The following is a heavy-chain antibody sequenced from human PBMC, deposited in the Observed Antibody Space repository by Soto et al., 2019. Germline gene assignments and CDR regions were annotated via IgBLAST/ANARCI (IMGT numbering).Heavy chain of an antibody. CDR3: ARHIVVVVAATPYYGMDV. D-gene: IGHD2-15*01. V-gene: IGHV4-59*01. Sequence: QVQLQESGPGLVKPSETLSLTCTVSGGSISSYYWSWIRQPPGKGLEWIGYIYYSGSTNYNPSLTSRVTISVDTSKNQFSLKLSSVTAADTAVYYCARHIVVVVAATPYYGMDVWGQGTTVTVSS. CDR2: IYYSGST. J-gene: IGHJ6*02. CDR1: GGSISSYY.